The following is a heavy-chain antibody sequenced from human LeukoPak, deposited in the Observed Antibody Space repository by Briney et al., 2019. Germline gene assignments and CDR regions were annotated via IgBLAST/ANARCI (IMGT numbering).Heavy chain of an antibody. Sequence: PSETLSLTCTVSGGSLSRYYWTWIRQPAGKGLEWIGRIYLSGSTNYNPSLKSRVTMSLDTSKNQFSLKMTFVTAADTAVYYCARGQYGRSWYNWFDPWGQGTLVTFSS. V-gene: IGHV4-4*07. J-gene: IGHJ5*02. CDR2: IYLSGST. CDR1: GGSLSRYY. D-gene: IGHD6-13*01. CDR3: ARGQYGRSWYNWFDP.